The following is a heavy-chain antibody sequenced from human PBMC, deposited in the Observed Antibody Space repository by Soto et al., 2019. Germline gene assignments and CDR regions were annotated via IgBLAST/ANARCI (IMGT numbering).Heavy chain of an antibody. CDR1: GGSISSYY. CDR3: ARDRIVVVVAANDAFDI. J-gene: IGHJ3*02. V-gene: IGHV3-11*01. CDR2: ISSSGSTI. Sequence: LSLTCTVSGGSISSYYWSWIRQPPGKGLEWVSYISSSGSTIYYADSVKGRFTISRDNAKNSLYLQMNSLRAEDTAVYYCARDRIVVVVAANDAFDIWGQGTMVTVSS. D-gene: IGHD2-15*01.